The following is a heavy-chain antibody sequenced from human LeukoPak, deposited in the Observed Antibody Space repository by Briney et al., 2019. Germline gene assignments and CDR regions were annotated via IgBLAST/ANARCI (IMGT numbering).Heavy chain of an antibody. CDR2: IRYDGSNK. J-gene: IGHJ4*02. Sequence: GGSLRLSCAASGFTFSSYGMHWVRQAPGKGLEWVAFIRYDGSNKYYADSVKGRFTISRDNSKNTLYLQMNCLRAEDTAVYYCAKLTVVDTEIDYWGQGTLVTVSS. CDR3: AKLTVVDTEIDY. CDR1: GFTFSSYG. D-gene: IGHD5-18*01. V-gene: IGHV3-30*02.